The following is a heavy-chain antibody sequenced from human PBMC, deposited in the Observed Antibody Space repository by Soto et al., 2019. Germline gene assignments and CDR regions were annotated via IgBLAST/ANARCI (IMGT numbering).Heavy chain of an antibody. D-gene: IGHD3-22*01. CDR1: GYTFTSYD. Sequence: QVQLVQSGAEVKKPGASVKVSCKASGYTFTSYDINWVRQATGQGLEWMGWMNPNSGNTGYAQKFQGRVTMTRNTSISTAYMELSSLRSEDTAVYYCAVTSQTILIVPPDRLDVWGKGTTVTVSS. V-gene: IGHV1-8*01. J-gene: IGHJ6*04. CDR2: MNPNSGNT. CDR3: AVTSQTILIVPPDRLDV.